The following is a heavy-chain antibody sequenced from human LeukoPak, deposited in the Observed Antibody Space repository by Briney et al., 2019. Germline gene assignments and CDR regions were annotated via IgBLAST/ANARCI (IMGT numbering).Heavy chain of an antibody. CDR2: IYYSGST. CDR1: GGSISSYY. Sequence: SETLSLTCTVSGGSISSYYWSWIRQPPGKGLEWIGYIYYSGSTNYNPSLKSRVTISVDTSKNQFSLKLSSVTAADTAVYYCARGLYYDFWSGYRKGYYYYGMDVWGQGTTVTVSS. D-gene: IGHD3-3*01. J-gene: IGHJ6*02. V-gene: IGHV4-59*12. CDR3: ARGLYYDFWSGYRKGYYYYGMDV.